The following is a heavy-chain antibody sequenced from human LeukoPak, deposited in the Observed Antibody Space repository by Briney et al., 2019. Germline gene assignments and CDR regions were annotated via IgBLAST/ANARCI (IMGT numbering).Heavy chain of an antibody. Sequence: PGGSLRLSCAASGFTFRSCAMTWVRQAPGKGLEWVSVISGSGGNAYYADSVKGRFTISRDNFKNTLYLQMNSLTAEDTAIYYCAKGGTSSWYFVFDYWGQGVLVTVSS. D-gene: IGHD6-13*01. V-gene: IGHV3-23*01. J-gene: IGHJ4*02. CDR1: GFTFRSCA. CDR2: ISGSGGNA. CDR3: AKGGTSSWYFVFDY.